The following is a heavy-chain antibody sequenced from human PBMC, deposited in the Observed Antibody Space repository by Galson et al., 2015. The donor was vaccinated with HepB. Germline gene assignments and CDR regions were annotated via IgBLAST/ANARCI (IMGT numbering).Heavy chain of an antibody. J-gene: IGHJ4*02. Sequence: SETLSLTCAVYGGSFSGYYWGWIRQPPGKGLEWIGNIYYSGSTYYNPSLKSRVTISVDTSKNQFSLKLSSVTAADTAVYYCATLWFGEFGGYWGQGTLVTVSS. D-gene: IGHD3-10*01. V-gene: IGHV4-34*01. CDR3: ATLWFGEFGGY. CDR2: IYYSGST. CDR1: GGSFSGYY.